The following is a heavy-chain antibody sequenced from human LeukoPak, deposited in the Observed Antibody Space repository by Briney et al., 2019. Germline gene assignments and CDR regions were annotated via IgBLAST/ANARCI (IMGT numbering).Heavy chain of an antibody. J-gene: IGHJ5*02. CDR3: AKARSSALPNWFDP. CDR1: GFTFSSYA. D-gene: IGHD3-3*01. Sequence: SGGSLRLSCAASGFTFSSYAMHWVRQAPGKGLEWVAFIRYDGSNKYYADSVKGRFTISRDNSKNTLYLQMNSLRAEDTAVYYCAKARSSALPNWFDPWGQGTLVTVSS. V-gene: IGHV3-30*02. CDR2: IRYDGSNK.